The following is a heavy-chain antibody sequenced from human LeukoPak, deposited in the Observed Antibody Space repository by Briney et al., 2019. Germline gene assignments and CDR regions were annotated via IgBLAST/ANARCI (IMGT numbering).Heavy chain of an antibody. D-gene: IGHD3-3*01. J-gene: IGHJ6*03. V-gene: IGHV1-69-2*01. Sequence: ASVKISCKVSGYTFTDYYMHWVQQAPGKGLEWMGLVDPEDGETIYAEKFQGRVTITADTSTDTAYMELSSLRSEDTAVYYCAGGDFWSGYSNYYYMDVWGKGTTVTVSS. CDR3: AGGDFWSGYSNYYYMDV. CDR1: GYTFTDYY. CDR2: VDPEDGET.